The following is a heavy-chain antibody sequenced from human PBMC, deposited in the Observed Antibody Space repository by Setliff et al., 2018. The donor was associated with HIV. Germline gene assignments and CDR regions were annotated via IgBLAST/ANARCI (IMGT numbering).Heavy chain of an antibody. V-gene: IGHV1-2*02. Sequence: GASVKVSCKASGGLFSNFAFSWARQAPGQGLEWMGWINPNSGGTNYARKFQGRVTMTRDTSISTAYMELNSLRSDDTAVYYCATAGGRSWFDPWGPGTLVTVSS. CDR1: GGLFSNFA. CDR2: INPNSGGT. CDR3: ATAGGRSWFDP. J-gene: IGHJ5*02. D-gene: IGHD3-16*01.